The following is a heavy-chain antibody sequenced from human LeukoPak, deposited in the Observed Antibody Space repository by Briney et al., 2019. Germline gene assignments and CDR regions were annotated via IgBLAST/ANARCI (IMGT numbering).Heavy chain of an antibody. CDR3: ARGYYYGSGRTSWFDP. CDR2: IYHSGST. CDR1: GGSISSGGYS. V-gene: IGHV4-30-2*01. D-gene: IGHD3-10*01. J-gene: IGHJ5*02. Sequence: PSETLSLTCAVSGGSISSGGYSWRWIRQPPGKGLEWIGYIYHSGSTYYNPSLKSRVTISVDRSKNQFSLKLSSVTAADTAVYYCARGYYYGSGRTSWFDPWGQGTLVTVSS.